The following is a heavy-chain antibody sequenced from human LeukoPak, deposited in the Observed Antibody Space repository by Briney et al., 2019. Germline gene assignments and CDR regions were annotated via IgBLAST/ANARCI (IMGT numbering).Heavy chain of an antibody. CDR3: ARDRGHCSGGTCYSDYLDS. J-gene: IGHJ4*02. D-gene: IGHD2-15*01. CDR2: ISYDGSNK. Sequence: GGSLRLSCAASGFTFSSYGMHWVRQAPGKGLEWVAVISYDGSNKYYADSVKGRFTISRDNSKNTLYLQMNSLRAEDTAVYSCARDRGHCSGGTCYSDYLDSWGQGTLVTVSS. V-gene: IGHV3-30*03. CDR1: GFTFSSYG.